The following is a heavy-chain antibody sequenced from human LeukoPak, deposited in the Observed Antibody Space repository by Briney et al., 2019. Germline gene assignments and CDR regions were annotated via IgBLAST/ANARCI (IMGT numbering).Heavy chain of an antibody. J-gene: IGHJ4*02. Sequence: GGSLRLSCAVSGFTFTNNGMHWVRQAPGKGLEWVAVISYDGSDKSYGDSVKGRFTISRDNSKNRLFLQMNSLRPEDTAIYYCARDRRSGGSCPDSWGQGTLVTVSS. CDR3: ARDRRSGGSCPDS. CDR1: GFTFTNNG. D-gene: IGHD2-15*01. CDR2: ISYDGSDK. V-gene: IGHV3-30*03.